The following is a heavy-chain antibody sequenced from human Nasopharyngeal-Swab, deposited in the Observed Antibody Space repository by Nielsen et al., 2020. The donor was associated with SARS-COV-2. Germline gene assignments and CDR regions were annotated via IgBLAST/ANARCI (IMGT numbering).Heavy chain of an antibody. CDR1: GFTVSSNY. D-gene: IGHD1-26*01. Sequence: GESLKISCAASGFTVSSNYMSWVRQAPGKGLEWVSVIYSGGSTYYADSVKGRFTISRDNAKNSLYLQMNSLRAEDTAVYYCARDGGSYNDYWGQGTLVTVSS. CDR3: ARDGGSYNDY. V-gene: IGHV3-53*01. J-gene: IGHJ4*02. CDR2: IYSGGST.